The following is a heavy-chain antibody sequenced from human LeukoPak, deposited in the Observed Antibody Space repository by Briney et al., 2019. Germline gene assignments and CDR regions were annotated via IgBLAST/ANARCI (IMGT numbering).Heavy chain of an antibody. CDR2: MNPNSGNT. CDR1: GYTFTSYD. J-gene: IGHJ3*02. D-gene: IGHD3-22*01. Sequence: ASVKVSCKASGYTFTSYDINWVRQATGQGLEWMGWMNPNSGNTAYAQKFQGRVTMTRDTSTSTAYMELRSLRSDDTAVYYCARDYIGITMIVVVNTNAFDIWGQGTMVTVSS. CDR3: ARDYIGITMIVVVNTNAFDI. V-gene: IGHV1-8*01.